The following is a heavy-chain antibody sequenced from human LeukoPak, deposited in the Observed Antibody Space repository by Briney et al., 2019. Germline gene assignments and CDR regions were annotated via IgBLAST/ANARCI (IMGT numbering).Heavy chain of an antibody. CDR1: GYTFTDYG. CDR3: ARGGDNYMDF. D-gene: IGHD1-1*01. V-gene: IGHV1-18*01. Sequence: ASVKVSCKASGYTFTDYGLSWVRQPPGQGLEWMGWIRVYNGDTNYAQKFQGRLAVTTDPSTSTAYMELRSLRSDDTAAYYCARGGDNYMDFWGQGTLVTISS. J-gene: IGHJ4*02. CDR2: IRVYNGDT.